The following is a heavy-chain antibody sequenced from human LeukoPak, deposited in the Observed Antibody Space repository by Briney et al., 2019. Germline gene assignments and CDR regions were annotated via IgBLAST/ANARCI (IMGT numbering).Heavy chain of an antibody. V-gene: IGHV3-21*01. Sequence: GSLRLSCAASGFTFSSYSMNWVRQAPGKGLEWVSSISSSSSYIYYADSVKGRFTISRDNAKNSLYLQMNSLRAEDTAAYYCARDGLVWFGELYYFDYWGQGTLVTVSS. J-gene: IGHJ4*02. D-gene: IGHD3-10*01. CDR1: GFTFSSYS. CDR3: ARDGLVWFGELYYFDY. CDR2: ISSSSSYI.